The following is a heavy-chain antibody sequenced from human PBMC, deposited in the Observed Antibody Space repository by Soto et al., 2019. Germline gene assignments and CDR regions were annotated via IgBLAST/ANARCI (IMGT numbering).Heavy chain of an antibody. V-gene: IGHV3-9*01. CDR1: GFTFDQYT. J-gene: IGHJ6*03. CDR3: AKEMITFGDFNYYYMDV. CDR2: ITWHSGTI. Sequence: EVQLVESGEGLVQPGRSLRLSCAASGFTFDQYTMHWVQQAPGKGLEWVSSITWHSGTIGYADSVKGRFTISRDNAKNSVYLQMNSLRGEDTALYYCAKEMITFGDFNYYYMDVWGKGTTVTVSS. D-gene: IGHD3-16*01.